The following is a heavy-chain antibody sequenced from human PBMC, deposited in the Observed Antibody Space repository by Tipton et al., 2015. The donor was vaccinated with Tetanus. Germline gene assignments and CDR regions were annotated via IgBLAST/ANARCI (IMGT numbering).Heavy chain of an antibody. CDR1: GDSMSGEFDY. CDR2: IHYRGTT. V-gene: IGHV4-31*03. J-gene: IGHJ5*02. D-gene: IGHD6-19*01. Sequence: TLSLTCTISGDSMSGEFDYWSWIRHLPGKGLEWIGYIHYRGTTLFNPSLKRRLTMSVDTSQNQFSLKLRSAAAADTATYYCASPIKQWLVPLDLWGQGILVTVSS. CDR3: ASPIKQWLVPLDL.